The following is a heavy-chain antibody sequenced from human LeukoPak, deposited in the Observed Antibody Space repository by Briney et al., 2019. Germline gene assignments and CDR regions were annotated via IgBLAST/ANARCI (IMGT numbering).Heavy chain of an antibody. Sequence: GGSLRLSCAASGFTFSSYSMNWVRQAPGKGLEWVSSISSSSSYIYYADSVKGRFTISRDNAKNSLYLQMNSLRAEDTAVYYCAREAGYSSPYYYYMDVWGKGTTVTVSS. CDR3: AREAGYSSPYYYYMDV. J-gene: IGHJ6*03. CDR2: ISSSSSYI. CDR1: GFTFSSYS. D-gene: IGHD6-13*01. V-gene: IGHV3-21*01.